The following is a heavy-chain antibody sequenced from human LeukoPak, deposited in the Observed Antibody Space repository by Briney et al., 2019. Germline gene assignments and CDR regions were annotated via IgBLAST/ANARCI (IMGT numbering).Heavy chain of an antibody. D-gene: IGHD6-6*01. J-gene: IGHJ4*02. CDR3: ARREYSSSQPFDY. CDR2: IYYSGST. CDR1: GYSISSGYY. V-gene: IGHV4-38-2*02. Sequence: PSETLSLTCTVSGYSISSGYYWGWIRQPPGKGLEWIGYIYYSGSTYYNPSLKSRVTISVDTSKNQFSLKLSSVTAADTAVYYCARREYSSSQPFDYWGQGTLVTVSS.